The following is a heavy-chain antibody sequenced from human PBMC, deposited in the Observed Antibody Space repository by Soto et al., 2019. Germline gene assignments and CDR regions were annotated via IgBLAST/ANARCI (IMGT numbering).Heavy chain of an antibody. CDR3: ARGSITISLYYFDY. CDR1: GGSISSGGYS. D-gene: IGHD3-9*01. CDR2: IYYSGST. Sequence: TSETLSLTCAVSGGSISSGGYSWSWIRQPPGKGLEWIGYIYYSGSTNYNPSLKSRVTISVDTSKNQFSLKLSSVTAADTAVYYCARGSITISLYYFDYWGQGTLVTVSS. V-gene: IGHV4-61*08. J-gene: IGHJ4*02.